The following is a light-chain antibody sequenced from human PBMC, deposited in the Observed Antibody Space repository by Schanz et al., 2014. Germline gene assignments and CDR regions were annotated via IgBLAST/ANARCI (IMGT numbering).Light chain of an antibody. CDR2: DAS. CDR1: QGISSA. V-gene: IGKV1D-13*01. J-gene: IGKJ4*01. Sequence: AIQLTQSPSSLSASVGDRVTIACRASQGISSALAWYQQKPGKAPKLLIYDASSLETGVPLRFSGSGSGTDFTLTISSLQPDDFATYYFQQFNNYPQITFGGGTKVEIK. CDR3: QQFNNYPQIT.